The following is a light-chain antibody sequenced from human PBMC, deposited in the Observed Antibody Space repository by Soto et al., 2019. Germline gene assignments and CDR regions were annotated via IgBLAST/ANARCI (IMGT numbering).Light chain of an antibody. CDR2: EVS. Sequence: QSALTQPPSASGSPGQSVTISCTGTSSDVGGYNYVSWYQQVPGKAPKLLIYEVSKRPSGVPDRFSGSKSGNTASLTVSGLKADDEADYYCSSCAGTNNLVFGGGTKLTVL. V-gene: IGLV2-8*01. CDR1: SSDVGGYNY. CDR3: SSCAGTNNLV. J-gene: IGLJ3*02.